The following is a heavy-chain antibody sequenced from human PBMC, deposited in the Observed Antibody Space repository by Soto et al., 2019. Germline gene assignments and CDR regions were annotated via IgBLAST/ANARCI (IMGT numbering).Heavy chain of an antibody. D-gene: IGHD2-2*02. CDR2: VNPKRGNT. CDR3: ARPYCDSTSCYTDWFDP. J-gene: IGHJ5*02. V-gene: IGHV1-8*01. CDR1: GYSFSTYD. Sequence: QVRLVQSGAEVKKPGASVKVSCKASGYSFSTYDINWVRQAAGQGLEWMGWVNPKRGNTDYAQRFRGRVTMTSNTSISTAYMELSALTPEDTAVYYCARPYCDSTSCYTDWFDPWGQGTLVTVSS.